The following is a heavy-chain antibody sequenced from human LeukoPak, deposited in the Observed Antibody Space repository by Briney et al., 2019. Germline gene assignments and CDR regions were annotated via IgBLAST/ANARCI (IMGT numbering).Heavy chain of an antibody. D-gene: IGHD3-22*01. CDR2: MNPNSGNT. Sequence: VASVKVSCKASGYTFTSYDINWVRQATGQGLEWMGWMNPNSGNTGYAQKFQGRVTMTRNTSISTAYMELSSLRSEDTAVYYCARGSVYYYDSSGYYERQNWFDPWGQGTLVTASS. J-gene: IGHJ5*02. V-gene: IGHV1-8*01. CDR3: ARGSVYYYDSSGYYERQNWFDP. CDR1: GYTFTSYD.